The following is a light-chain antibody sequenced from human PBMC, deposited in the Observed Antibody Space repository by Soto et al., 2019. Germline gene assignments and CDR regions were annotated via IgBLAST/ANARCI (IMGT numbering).Light chain of an antibody. CDR2: GAS. CDR1: QSVSSN. V-gene: IGKV3-15*01. J-gene: IGKJ4*01. Sequence: EIVMTQSPATLSVSPGERATLSCRASQSVSSNLAWYQQKPGQAPRLLIYGASTRATGIPARFSGSGSGTEFTLTISSLEPEDFAVYYCQQRINWPLTFGGGTKVEVK. CDR3: QQRINWPLT.